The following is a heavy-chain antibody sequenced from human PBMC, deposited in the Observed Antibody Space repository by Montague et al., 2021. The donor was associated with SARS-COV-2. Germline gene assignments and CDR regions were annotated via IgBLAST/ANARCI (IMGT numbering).Heavy chain of an antibody. D-gene: IGHD3-9*01. CDR2: IYSNDDK. Sequence: PALVKPTQTLTLTCTFSGFSLTTRTVGVGWIRQPPGKALEWLAPIYSNDDKRYSPSLQNRLTITKDTSKNQVVLRMTNMDPVDTATYYFAHLIRYDDIFNGIPFDYWGQGILVAVSS. V-gene: IGHV2-5*01. J-gene: IGHJ4*02. CDR3: AHLIRYDDIFNGIPFDY. CDR1: GFSLTTRTVG.